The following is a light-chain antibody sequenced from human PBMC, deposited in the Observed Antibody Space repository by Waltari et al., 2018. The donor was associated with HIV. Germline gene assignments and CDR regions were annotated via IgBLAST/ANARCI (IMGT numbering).Light chain of an antibody. CDR2: DVS. J-gene: IGLJ1*01. V-gene: IGLV2-14*03. CDR1: SSDVGGYNS. Sequence: QSALTQPASVSGSPGQSITISCTGTSSDVGGYNSVAWYQQHPGKAPKPIIYDVSNRPSGVPYRFSGSKSGNTASLTISGLQAEDEADYYCKSKTSSSTPCVFGTGTKVTVL. CDR3: KSKTSSSTPCV.